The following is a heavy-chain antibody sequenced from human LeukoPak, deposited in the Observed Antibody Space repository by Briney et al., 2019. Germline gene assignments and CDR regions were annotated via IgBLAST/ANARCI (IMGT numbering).Heavy chain of an antibody. CDR2: ISGSGGST. Sequence: GGSLRLSCAASGFTFSSYAMSWVRQAPGKGLEWVSAISGSGGSTYYADSVKGRFTISRDNSKNTLYLQMNSLRAEDTAVYYCAKGSSYYYGSGSYAYFDYWGQGTLVTVSS. V-gene: IGHV3-23*01. D-gene: IGHD3-10*01. CDR1: GFTFSSYA. J-gene: IGHJ4*02. CDR3: AKGSSYYYGSGSYAYFDY.